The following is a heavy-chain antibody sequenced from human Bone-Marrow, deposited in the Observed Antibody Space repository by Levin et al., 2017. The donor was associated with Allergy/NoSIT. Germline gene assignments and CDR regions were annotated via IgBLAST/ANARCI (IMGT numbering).Heavy chain of an antibody. CDR1: GFTFSDYY. CDR3: ARDSLREARRAHYYYGMDV. Sequence: GGSLRLSCAASGFTFSDYYMSWIRQAPGKGLEWVSYISSSGATINYADSVKGRFTISRDNAKNSLYLQMNSLRAEDTAMYFCARDSLREARRAHYYYGMDVWGQGTTVTVSS. V-gene: IGHV3-11*01. J-gene: IGHJ6*02. CDR2: ISSSGATI.